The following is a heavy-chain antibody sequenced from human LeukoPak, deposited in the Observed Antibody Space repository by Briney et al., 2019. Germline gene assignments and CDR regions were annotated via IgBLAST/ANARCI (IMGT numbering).Heavy chain of an antibody. Sequence: SETLSLTCAVSGYSISSGYYWGWIRQPPGKGLEWIGSIYHSGSTYHNPSLKSRVTISVDTSKNQFPLKLNSVTAADTAVYYCARGRTAVADLHHWGQGTLVTVSS. J-gene: IGHJ1*01. CDR1: GYSISSGYY. V-gene: IGHV4-38-2*01. CDR2: IYHSGST. D-gene: IGHD6-19*01. CDR3: ARGRTAVADLHH.